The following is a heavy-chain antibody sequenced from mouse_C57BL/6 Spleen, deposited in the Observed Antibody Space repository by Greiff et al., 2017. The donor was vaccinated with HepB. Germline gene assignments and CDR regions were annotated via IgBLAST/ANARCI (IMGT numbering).Heavy chain of an antibody. CDR1: GFTFSSYA. J-gene: IGHJ1*03. D-gene: IGHD1-1*01. V-gene: IGHV5-4*01. Sequence: EVQGVESGGGLVKPGGSLKLSCAASGFTFSSYAMSWVRQTPEKRLEWVATISDGGSYTYYPDNVKGRFTISRDNAKNNLYLQMSHLKSEDTAMYYCARDPPYYYGSSSWYFDVWGTGTTVTVSS. CDR3: ARDPPYYYGSSSWYFDV. CDR2: ISDGGSYT.